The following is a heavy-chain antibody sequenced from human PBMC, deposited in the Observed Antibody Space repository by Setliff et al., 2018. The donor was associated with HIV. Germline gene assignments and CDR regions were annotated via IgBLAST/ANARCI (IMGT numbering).Heavy chain of an antibody. CDR2: IYTSGTT. CDR3: ARDNSYYYGSGSHYWYGMDV. Sequence: PSETLSLTCTVSGGSISSGGFYWYWIRQPAGKGLEWIGRIYTSGTTNYNPSLKSRVTISMDTSKSQFSLRLTSVTAADTAVYYCARDNSYYYGSGSHYWYGMDVWGQGTTVTVSS. D-gene: IGHD3-10*01. V-gene: IGHV4-61*02. CDR1: GGSISSGGFY. J-gene: IGHJ6*01.